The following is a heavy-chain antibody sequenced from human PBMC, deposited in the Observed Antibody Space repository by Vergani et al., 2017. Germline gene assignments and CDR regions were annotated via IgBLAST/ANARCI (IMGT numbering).Heavy chain of an antibody. V-gene: IGHV1-69*01. CDR1: GGTFSSYA. D-gene: IGHD5-24*01. J-gene: IGHJ3*02. CDR3: ARVGARDGYRSIDAFDI. CDR2: IIPIFGPA. Sequence: QVQLVQSGAEVKKPGSSVKVSCKASGGTFSSYAISWVRQAPGQGLEWMGGIIPIFGPANYAQKFQGRVTITADESTSTAYMELSSLRSEDTAVYYCARVGARDGYRSIDAFDIWGQGTMVTVSS.